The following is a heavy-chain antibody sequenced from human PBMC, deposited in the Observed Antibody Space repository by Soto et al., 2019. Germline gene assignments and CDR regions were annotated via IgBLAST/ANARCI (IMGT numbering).Heavy chain of an antibody. J-gene: IGHJ4*02. CDR2: INPNSGGT. CDR1: GYTFTGYY. V-gene: IGHV1-2*02. D-gene: IGHD5-12*01. Sequence: ASVKVSCRASGYTFTGYYMHWVRQAPGQGLEWMGWINPNSGGTNYAQKFQGRVTMTRDTSISTAYMELSRLRSDDTAVYYCARGRDDYRGEFDYWGQGTLVTVSS. CDR3: ARGRDDYRGEFDY.